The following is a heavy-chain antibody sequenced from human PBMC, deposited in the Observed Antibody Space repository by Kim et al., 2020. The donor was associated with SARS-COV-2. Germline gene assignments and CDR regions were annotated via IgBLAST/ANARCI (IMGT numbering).Heavy chain of an antibody. D-gene: IGHD3-22*01. Sequence: SETLSLTCTVSGGSISSYYWSWIRQPAGKGLEWIGRIYTSGSTNYNPSLKSRVTMSVDTSKNQFSLKLSSVTAADTAVYYCARDDPYYYDSSGGYDYWGQGTLVTVSS. CDR2: IYTSGST. CDR1: GGSISSYY. V-gene: IGHV4-4*07. CDR3: ARDDPYYYDSSGGYDY. J-gene: IGHJ4*02.